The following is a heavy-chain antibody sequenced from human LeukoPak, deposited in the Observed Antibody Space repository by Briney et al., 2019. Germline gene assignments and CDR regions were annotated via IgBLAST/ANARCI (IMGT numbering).Heavy chain of an antibody. J-gene: IGHJ2*01. CDR3: ATWVYDSSGYYFPGWYFDL. Sequence: DSVKGRFTISRDNSKNTLYLQMNSLRAGDTAVYYCATWVYDSSGYYFPGWYFDLWGRGTLVTVSS. D-gene: IGHD3-22*01. V-gene: IGHV3-23*01.